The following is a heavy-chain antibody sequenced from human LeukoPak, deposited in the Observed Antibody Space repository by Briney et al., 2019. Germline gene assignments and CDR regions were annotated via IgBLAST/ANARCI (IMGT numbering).Heavy chain of an antibody. CDR3: ARDEVDGRIDY. J-gene: IGHJ4*02. CDR1: GGSISSYY. Sequence: SETLSLTCTVSGGSISSYYWSWIRQPPGKGLEWIGYIYYSGSTNYNPSLKSRVTISVDTSKNQFSLKLSSVTAADTAVYYCARDEVDGRIDYWGQGTLVTVSS. D-gene: IGHD1-26*01. V-gene: IGHV4-59*01. CDR2: IYYSGST.